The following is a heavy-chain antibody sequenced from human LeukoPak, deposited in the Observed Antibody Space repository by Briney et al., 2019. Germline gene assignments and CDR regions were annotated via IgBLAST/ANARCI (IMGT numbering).Heavy chain of an antibody. D-gene: IGHD3-3*01. J-gene: IGHJ6*02. V-gene: IGHV4-59*12. CDR3: ARDRNYRFWSYGMDV. CDR1: GGSISSYY. CDR2: IYYSGST. Sequence: PSETLSLTCTVSGGSISSYYWSWIRQPPGKGLEWIGYIYYSGSTNYNPSLKSRVTISVDTSKNQFSLKLSSVTAADTAVYYCARDRNYRFWSYGMDVWGQGTTVTVSS.